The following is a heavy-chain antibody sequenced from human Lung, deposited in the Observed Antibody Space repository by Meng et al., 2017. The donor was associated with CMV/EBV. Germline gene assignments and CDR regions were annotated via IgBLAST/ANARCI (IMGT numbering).Heavy chain of an antibody. CDR1: GGSISSSNW. V-gene: IGHV4-4*02. D-gene: IGHD6-19*01. CDR3: ASFPPPGKQWLVTDY. CDR2: IYHSGST. Sequence: VQLQGSGTGLVKPSGTLSLTCAVSGGSISSSNWWSWVRQPPGKGLEWIGEIYHSGSTNYNSSLKSRVTISVDKSKNQFSLKLSSVTAADTAVYYCASFPPPGKQWLVTDYWGQGTLVTVSS. J-gene: IGHJ4*02.